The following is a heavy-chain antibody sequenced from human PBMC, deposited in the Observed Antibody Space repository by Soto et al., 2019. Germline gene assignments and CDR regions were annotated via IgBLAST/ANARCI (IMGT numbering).Heavy chain of an antibody. CDR2: IDWDDDK. J-gene: IGHJ4*02. Sequence: SGPTLVNPTQTLTLTCTVSGFSLSTGGMCVSWTRQPPGKALEWLARIDWDDDKFYSTSLETRLTISKDTSKNQVVLTMFNMGPVDTATYYCARTAATDTWYYFDYWGQGTRVTVSS. CDR1: GFSLSTGGMC. V-gene: IGHV2-70*17. CDR3: ARTAATDTWYYFDY. D-gene: IGHD6-13*01.